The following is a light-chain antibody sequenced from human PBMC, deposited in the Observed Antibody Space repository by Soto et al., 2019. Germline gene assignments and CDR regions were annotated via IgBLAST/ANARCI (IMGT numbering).Light chain of an antibody. CDR2: DVS. V-gene: IGKV3-15*01. CDR3: QQYNNWPFS. J-gene: IGKJ5*01. CDR1: QGVTTN. Sequence: EIVMTPSPASLSVSPGERVTLFCRAGQGVTTNFAWYQQKSGQSPRLLIYDVSTRATGVPARFSGTGSETDFTLTISGLQSEDSAVYFCQQYNNWPFSFGQGTRLEIK.